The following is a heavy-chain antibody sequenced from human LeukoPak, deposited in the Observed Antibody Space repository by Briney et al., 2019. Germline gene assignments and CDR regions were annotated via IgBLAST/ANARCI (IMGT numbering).Heavy chain of an antibody. CDR3: ARDWAWGGFDH. D-gene: IGHD3-16*01. V-gene: IGHV3-7*01. J-gene: IGHJ4*02. CDR1: GFTFSDYW. CDR2: IKQDGSEK. Sequence: GGSLRLSCAASGFTFSDYWMTWVRQAPGKGLEWVANIKQDGSEKYYVDSVKGRFTVSRDNAKNTLYLQMSSLRAEDTAVYYCARDWAWGGFDHWGQGALVTVSS.